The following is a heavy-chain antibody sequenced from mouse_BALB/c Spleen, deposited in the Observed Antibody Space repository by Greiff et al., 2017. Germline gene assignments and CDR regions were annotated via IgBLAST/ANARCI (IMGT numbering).Heavy chain of an antibody. Sequence: VQLLQSGAELVRPGSSVKISCTASGYAFSSYWMNWVKQRPGQGLEWIGQIYPGDGDTNYNGKFKGKATLTADKSANTAYMQLSSLTSEDSAVYFCARDYYGNGAMDYWGQGTSVTVSS. CDR1: GYAFSSYW. CDR3: ARDYYGNGAMDY. V-gene: IGHV1-80*01. CDR2: IYPGDGDT. D-gene: IGHD2-1*01. J-gene: IGHJ4*01.